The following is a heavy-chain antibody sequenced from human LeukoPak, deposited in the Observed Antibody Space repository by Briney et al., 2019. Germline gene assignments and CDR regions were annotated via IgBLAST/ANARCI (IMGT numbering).Heavy chain of an antibody. J-gene: IGHJ4*02. CDR2: LYDSGST. CDR1: GGSISSSGYN. Sequence: SETLSLICTVSGGSISSSGYNWDWIRQPPGKGLEWIGNLYDSGSTYYNPSLKSRVTISVDTSNNQFSLKLSSVTAADTAVYYCARQGRNRDFCSSISCHYFDFWGQGALATVSS. D-gene: IGHD2-2*01. V-gene: IGHV4-39*01. CDR3: ARQGRNRDFCSSISCHYFDF.